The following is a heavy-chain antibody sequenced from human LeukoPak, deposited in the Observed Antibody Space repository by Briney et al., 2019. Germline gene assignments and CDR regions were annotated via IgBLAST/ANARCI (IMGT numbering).Heavy chain of an antibody. CDR3: ARDLNWGAGALDI. D-gene: IGHD7-27*01. J-gene: IGHJ3*02. CDR2: INVSPAYI. CDR1: GFTFSTYS. V-gene: IGHV3-21*01. Sequence: GGSLRLSCAASGFTFSTYSMSWVRQAPGKGLEWVSSINVSPAYISYADSVKGRFTISRDNAKNSLYLQMNSLRAEDTAVYFCARDLNWGAGALDIWGQGTMVTVSS.